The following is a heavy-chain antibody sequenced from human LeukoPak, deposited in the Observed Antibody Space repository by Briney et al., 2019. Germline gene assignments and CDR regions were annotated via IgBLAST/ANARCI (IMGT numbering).Heavy chain of an antibody. J-gene: IGHJ4*02. CDR1: GFPFSNYM. V-gene: IGHV3-74*01. Sequence: GGPLRLSCAASGFPFSNYMMHWARQAPGKGLVWVSRIKSDGITITYADSVKGRFTISRDNAMNTLYLQMNSLRAEDTAVYYCLRDLNWSLDQWGQGTLVTVSS. CDR2: IKSDGITI. D-gene: IGHD1-20*01. CDR3: LRDLNWSLDQ.